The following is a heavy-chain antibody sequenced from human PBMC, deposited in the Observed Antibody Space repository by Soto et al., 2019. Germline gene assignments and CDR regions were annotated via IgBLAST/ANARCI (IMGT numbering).Heavy chain of an antibody. CDR1: GYTFTSYA. J-gene: IGHJ2*01. CDR2: INAGNGNT. CDR3: ARVYSVDDWYFDL. D-gene: IGHD1-26*01. V-gene: IGHV1-3*01. Sequence: ASVKVSCKASGYTFTSYAMDWVRQAPGQRLEWMGWINAGNGNTKYSQKFQGRVTITRDTSASTAYMELSSLKTEDSAIYYCARVYSVDDWYFDLWGRGTLVTVSS.